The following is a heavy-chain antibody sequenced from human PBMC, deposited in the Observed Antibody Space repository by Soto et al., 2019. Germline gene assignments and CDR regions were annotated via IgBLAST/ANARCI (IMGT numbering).Heavy chain of an antibody. D-gene: IGHD4-17*01. J-gene: IGHJ4*02. CDR3: AKSKSDYGGYFDY. CDR2: INAGNGNT. Sequence: GXSVKVSCKASGYTFTSYAMHWVRQAPGQRLEWMGWINAGNGNTKYSQKFQGRVTITRDTSASTAYMELSSLRSEDTAVYYCAKSKSDYGGYFDYWGQGTLVTVSS. CDR1: GYTFTSYA. V-gene: IGHV1-3*01.